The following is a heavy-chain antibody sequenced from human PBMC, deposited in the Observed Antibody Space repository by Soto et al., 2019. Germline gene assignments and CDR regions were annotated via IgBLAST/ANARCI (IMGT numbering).Heavy chain of an antibody. CDR1: GYTFTGYF. Sequence: ASVKVSGKASGYTFTGYFMHWVRQAPGQGLEWMGWINPYSGVADYAQIFQGRVTMTRDTSISTVYMELSRLRFDDTVVYYCASVIRGDYYNSPLDTCGQGTVVTVS. V-gene: IGHV1-2*02. CDR3: ASVIRGDYYNSPLDT. CDR2: INPYSGVA. D-gene: IGHD3-10*01. J-gene: IGHJ5*02.